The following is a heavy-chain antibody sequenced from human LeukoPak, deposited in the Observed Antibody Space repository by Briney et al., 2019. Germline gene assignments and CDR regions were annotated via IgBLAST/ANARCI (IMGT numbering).Heavy chain of an antibody. D-gene: IGHD6-13*01. CDR1: GGSISSSSYY. CDR2: IYYSGST. CDR3: ARHPSSSSWYWFDP. Sequence: SETLSLTCTVSGGSISSSSYYWGWLRPPRGKGLEWIGSIYYSGSTYYNPSLKSRVTISVDTSKNQFSLKLSSVTAADTAVYYCARHPSSSSWYWFDPWGQGTLVTVSS. V-gene: IGHV4-39*01. J-gene: IGHJ5*02.